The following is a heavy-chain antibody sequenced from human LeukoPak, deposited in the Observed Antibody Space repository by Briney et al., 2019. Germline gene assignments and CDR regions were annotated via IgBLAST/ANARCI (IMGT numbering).Heavy chain of an antibody. Sequence: ASVKVSCKASGYTFSSYDINWVRQAAGQGLEWMGWMNPNSGNTGYAQKFQGRVTITRNTSISTAYMELSSLRSEDMAVYYCARGKLAARPDADFQHWGQGTLVTVSS. CDR3: ARGKLAARPDADFQH. CDR2: MNPNSGNT. CDR1: GYTFSSYD. V-gene: IGHV1-8*01. D-gene: IGHD6-6*01. J-gene: IGHJ1*01.